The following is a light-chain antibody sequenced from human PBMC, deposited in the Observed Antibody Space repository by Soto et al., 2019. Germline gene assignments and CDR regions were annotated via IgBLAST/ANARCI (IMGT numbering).Light chain of an antibody. Sequence: QSVLTQHASVSGSPGQSITISCTGTSSDVGSHNLVSWYQQYPGKAPKLIISEASKRPSGVSNRFSGSKSGSTASLTISGLQAEDEADYYCCSNAPSSTYGFGTGTKLTVL. V-gene: IGLV2-23*01. CDR1: SSDVGSHNL. J-gene: IGLJ1*01. CDR2: EAS. CDR3: CSNAPSSTYG.